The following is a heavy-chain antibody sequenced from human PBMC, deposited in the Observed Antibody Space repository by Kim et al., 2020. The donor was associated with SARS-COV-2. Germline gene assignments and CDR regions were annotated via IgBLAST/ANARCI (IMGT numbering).Heavy chain of an antibody. V-gene: IGHV1-69*04. Sequence: SVKVSCKASGGTFSSYAISWVRQAPGQGLEWMGRIIPILGIANYAQKFQGRVTITADKSTSTAYMELSSLRSEDTAVYYCAGVVPDATQYYYYYYMDVWGQGTTVTVSS. J-gene: IGHJ6*03. D-gene: IGHD2-2*01. CDR1: GGTFSSYA. CDR2: IIPILGIA. CDR3: AGVVPDATQYYYYYYMDV.